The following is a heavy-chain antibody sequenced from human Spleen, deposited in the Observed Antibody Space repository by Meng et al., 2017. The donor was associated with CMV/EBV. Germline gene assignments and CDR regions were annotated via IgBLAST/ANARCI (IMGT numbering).Heavy chain of an antibody. CDR3: TRSGSFFDY. D-gene: IGHD6-25*01. CDR2: TSGATSDI. Sequence: GESLKISCAASGFTFSSYSMNWVRQAPGKGLEWVASTSGATSDIYYTDSVKGRFTISRDNAKKSLFLHMDSLRVEDTAVYYCTRSGSFFDYWGQGALVTVSS. CDR1: GFTFSSYS. V-gene: IGHV3-21*01. J-gene: IGHJ4*02.